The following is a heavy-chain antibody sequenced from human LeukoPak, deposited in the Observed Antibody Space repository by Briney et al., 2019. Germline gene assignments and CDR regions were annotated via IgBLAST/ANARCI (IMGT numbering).Heavy chain of an antibody. CDR2: ISYDGSNK. D-gene: IGHD2/OR15-2a*01. J-gene: IGHJ6*02. V-gene: IGHV3-30-3*01. CDR1: GFTFSSYA. Sequence: PGRSLRLSCAASGFTFSSYAMHWVRQAPGKGLEWVAVISYDGSNKYYADSVKGRFTISRDNSKNTLYLQMNSLRAEDTAVYYCARDSNYYGMDVWGQGTTVTASS. CDR3: ARDSNYYGMDV.